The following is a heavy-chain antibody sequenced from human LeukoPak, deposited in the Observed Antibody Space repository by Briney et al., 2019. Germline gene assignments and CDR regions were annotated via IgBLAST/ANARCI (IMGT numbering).Heavy chain of an antibody. CDR3: ARAGWFGDSSHYYYYYMDV. J-gene: IGHJ6*03. CDR2: IYYSGST. Sequence: SETLSLTCTVSGGSISSSSYYWGWIRQPPGKGLEWIGSIYYSGSTYYNPSLKSRVTMSVDTSKNQFSLKLSSVTAADTAVYYCARAGWFGDSSHYYYYYMDVWGKGTTVTISS. D-gene: IGHD3-10*01. V-gene: IGHV4-39*07. CDR1: GGSISSSSYY.